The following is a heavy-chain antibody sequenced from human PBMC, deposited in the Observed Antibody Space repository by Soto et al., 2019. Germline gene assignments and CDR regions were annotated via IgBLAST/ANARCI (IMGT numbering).Heavy chain of an antibody. J-gene: IGHJ6*02. V-gene: IGHV3-9*01. CDR2: ISWNSART. Sequence: PGGSLRLSCATSGFTFDDYAMSWVRQARGKGLKWVSGISWNSARTGYADSVKGRFTISRDNAKNSLYLQMNSLRTEDTALYYCAKDFSLGATDYYYGMDVWGQGTTVTVSS. CDR1: GFTFDDYA. CDR3: AKDFSLGATDYYYGMDV. D-gene: IGHD1-26*01.